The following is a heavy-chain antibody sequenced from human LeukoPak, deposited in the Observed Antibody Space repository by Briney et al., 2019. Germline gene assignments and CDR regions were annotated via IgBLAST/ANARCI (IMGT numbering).Heavy chain of an antibody. CDR2: IYIGGST. D-gene: IGHD1-26*01. CDR3: TRDRSNSGTRDAFDI. V-gene: IGHV3-53*01. Sequence: PGGSLRLSCAASGFAVSGRYMSWVGQAPGIGLEWGSVIYIGGSTYYRDSVKGRFTISRDISQNTVYLHMNSLRAEDTAVYYCTRDRSNSGTRDAFDIWGQGTMVSVSS. J-gene: IGHJ3*02. CDR1: GFAVSGRY.